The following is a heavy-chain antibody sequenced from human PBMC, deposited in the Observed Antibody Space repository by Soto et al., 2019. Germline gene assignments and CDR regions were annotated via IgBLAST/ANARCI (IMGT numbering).Heavy chain of an antibody. J-gene: IGHJ5*02. CDR2: IIPIFGTA. CDR1: GGTFSSYA. CDR3: ARDKYCSSTSCYGWFDP. V-gene: IGHV1-69*01. Sequence: QVQLVQSGAEVKKPGSSVKVSCKASGGTFSSYAISWVRQAPGQGLEWMGGIIPIFGTANYAQKFQGRVTIIADESTSTAYMELSSLRSEDTAVYYCARDKYCSSTSCYGWFDPWGQGTLVTVSS. D-gene: IGHD2-2*01.